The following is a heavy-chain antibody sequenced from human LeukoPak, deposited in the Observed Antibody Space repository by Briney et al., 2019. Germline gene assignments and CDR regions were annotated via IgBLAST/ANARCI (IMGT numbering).Heavy chain of an antibody. CDR3: GGGPGYSGYDYFYGWDV. Sequence: SETLSLTCTVSGGSISSGGYYWSWIRQHPGKGLEWIGYIYYSGSTYYNPSLKSRVTISVDTSKNQFSLKLSSVTAADTAVYYWGGGPGYSGYDYFYGWDVGGQGTPVPVS. V-gene: IGHV4-31*03. CDR1: GGSISSGGYY. D-gene: IGHD5-12*01. CDR2: IYYSGST. J-gene: IGHJ6*02.